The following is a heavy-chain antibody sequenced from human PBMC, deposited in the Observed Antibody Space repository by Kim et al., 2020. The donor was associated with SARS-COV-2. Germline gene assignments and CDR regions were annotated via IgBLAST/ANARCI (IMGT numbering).Heavy chain of an antibody. CDR3: ARVSEGWFDP. V-gene: IGHV1-3*01. CDR1: GYTFTSYA. CDR2: LNAGNGNT. J-gene: IGHJ5*02. Sequence: ASVKVSCKASGYTFTSYAIHWVRQAPGQRLEWMGWLNAGNGNTKYSQKFQGRVTITRDTSASTAYMELSSLRSDDTAVYYCARVSEGWFDPWGQGTLVTVSS.